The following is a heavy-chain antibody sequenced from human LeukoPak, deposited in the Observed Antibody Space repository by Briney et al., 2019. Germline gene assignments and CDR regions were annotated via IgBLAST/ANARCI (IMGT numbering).Heavy chain of an antibody. J-gene: IGHJ4*02. CDR1: GFTFSSYA. CDR2: IRNKANGYTT. CDR3: ARTYSSSWDDTYFDY. V-gene: IGHV3-72*01. D-gene: IGHD6-13*01. Sequence: GGSLRLSCAASGFTFSSYAMSWVRQAPGKGLEWVGRIRNKANGYTTEYAASVKGRFTVSRDDSRNSLYLQMNSLETEDTAVYFCARTYSSSWDDTYFDYWGQGTLVTVSS.